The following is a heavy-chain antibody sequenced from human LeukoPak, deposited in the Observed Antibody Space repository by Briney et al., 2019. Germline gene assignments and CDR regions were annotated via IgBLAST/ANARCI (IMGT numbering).Heavy chain of an antibody. Sequence: GGSLRLSCAASGFTFSDYYMSWIRQAPGKGLEWFSYISGSGSYTNYADYVKGRFTISRDNAKNSLHLQMNSLRAEDTAVYYCARRSIATAGTIIDSWGQGTLVTVSS. D-gene: IGHD6-13*01. CDR1: GFTFSDYY. CDR2: ISGSGSYT. J-gene: IGHJ4*02. V-gene: IGHV3-11*06. CDR3: ARRSIATAGTIIDS.